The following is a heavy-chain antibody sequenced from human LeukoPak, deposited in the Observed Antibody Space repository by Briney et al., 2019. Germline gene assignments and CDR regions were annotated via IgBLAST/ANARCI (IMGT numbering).Heavy chain of an antibody. V-gene: IGHV3-74*01. CDR3: ARSRRFAMDV. J-gene: IGHJ6*02. D-gene: IGHD3-10*01. CDR1: GFTFSSYW. CDR2: VKGDGSST. Sequence: PGGSLRLSCAASGFTFSSYWMHWVRQAPGKGLVWVSGVKGDGSSTTYADSVKGRFTISRDNAKNTLSLQMNSLRAEDTAVYYCARSRRFAMDVWGQGTTVTVSS.